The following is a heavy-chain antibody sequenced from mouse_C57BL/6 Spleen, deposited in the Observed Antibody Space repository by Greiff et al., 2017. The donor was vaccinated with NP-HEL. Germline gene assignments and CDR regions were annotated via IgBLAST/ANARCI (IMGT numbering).Heavy chain of an antibody. Sequence: VQLQQSGAELVRPGTSVKMSCKASGYTFTNYWIGWAKQRPGHGLEWIGDIYPGGGYTNYNEKFKGKATLTADKSSSTAYMQFSSLTSEDSAIYYCARGGYDYPYAMDYWGQGTSVTVSS. V-gene: IGHV1-63*01. J-gene: IGHJ4*01. CDR3: ARGGYDYPYAMDY. D-gene: IGHD2-4*01. CDR2: IYPGGGYT. CDR1: GYTFTNYW.